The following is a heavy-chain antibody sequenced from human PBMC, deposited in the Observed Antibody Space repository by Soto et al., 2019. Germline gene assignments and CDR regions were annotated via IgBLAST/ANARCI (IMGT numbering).Heavy chain of an antibody. V-gene: IGHV1-69*13. D-gene: IGHD6-19*01. CDR3: AREIAVAGMKYFDY. CDR2: IIPIFGTA. CDR1: GGTFSSYA. J-gene: IGHJ4*02. Sequence: GASVKVSCNASGGTFSSYAIIWVRQSPGQGLEWMGGIIPIFGTASYAQKFQGRVTITADESTSTAYMELSSLRSEDTAVYYCAREIAVAGMKYFDYCGQGTLVTVSS.